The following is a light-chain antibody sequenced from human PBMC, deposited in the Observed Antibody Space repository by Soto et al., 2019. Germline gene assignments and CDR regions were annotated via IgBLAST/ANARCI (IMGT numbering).Light chain of an antibody. J-gene: IGKJ4*01. Sequence: EIVLTQSPGTLSLSPGERATLSCRASQSVKSNKLAWYQQIPGQSPRLLIYGASSRATGIPARFSGSGSGTDFNLTITRVEPEDFAMYYCQQYGSPALSFGGGTKVEI. V-gene: IGKV3-20*01. CDR3: QQYGSPALS. CDR1: QSVKSNK. CDR2: GAS.